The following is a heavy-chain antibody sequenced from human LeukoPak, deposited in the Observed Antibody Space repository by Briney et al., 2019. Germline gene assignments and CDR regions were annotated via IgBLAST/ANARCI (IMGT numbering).Heavy chain of an antibody. CDR1: GFTFSNAW. J-gene: IGHJ6*03. Sequence: PGGSLRLSCAASGFTFSNAWMSWVRQASGKGLEWVGRIRSNANNYATAYAASVKGRFTISRDDSKNTAYRQMNSLKTEDTAVYYCTRQSAPYCGGDCYPNYMDVWGKGTTVTVSS. CDR2: IRSNANNYAT. CDR3: TRQSAPYCGGDCYPNYMDV. D-gene: IGHD2-21*02. V-gene: IGHV3-73*01.